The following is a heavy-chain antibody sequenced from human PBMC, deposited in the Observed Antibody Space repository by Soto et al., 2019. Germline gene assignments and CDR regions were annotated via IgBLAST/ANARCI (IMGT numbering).Heavy chain of an antibody. V-gene: IGHV3-9*01. CDR1: GFTFDDYA. Sequence: EVQLVESGGGLVQPDRSLRLSCAGSGFTFDDYAMHWVRQAPGKGLEWVSGISWNSGSIGYADSVKGRFTISRDNAKNSLYLQMNSLRAEDTALYYCAKDRGLVLSFYFDYWGQGTLVTVSS. CDR3: AKDRGLVLSFYFDY. D-gene: IGHD6-19*01. CDR2: ISWNSGSI. J-gene: IGHJ4*02.